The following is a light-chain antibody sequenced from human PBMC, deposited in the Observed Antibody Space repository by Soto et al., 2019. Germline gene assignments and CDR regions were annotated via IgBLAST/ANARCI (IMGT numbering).Light chain of an antibody. V-gene: IGKV3-20*01. CDR1: QTVTSNY. Sequence: EIVLTQSPGTLSLSPGERATLSCRASQTVTSNYLAWYQRKPGQAPRLLIYGASSRATGIPDRFSGSGSGTDFTLTITRLEPEDFAVYFCQQDGSSPSTFGQGTKVEIK. CDR3: QQDGSSPST. J-gene: IGKJ1*01. CDR2: GAS.